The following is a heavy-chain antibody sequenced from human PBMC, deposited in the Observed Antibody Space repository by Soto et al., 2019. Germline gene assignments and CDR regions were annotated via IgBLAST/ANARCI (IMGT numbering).Heavy chain of an antibody. CDR3: ARGYYYDSSGYETEYYFDY. CDR1: GGSISSYY. V-gene: IGHV4-59*01. CDR2: IYYSGST. D-gene: IGHD3-22*01. Sequence: PSETLSLTCTVSGGSISSYYWSWIRQPPGKGLEWIGYIYYSGSTNYNPSLKSRVTISVDTSKNQFSLKLSSVTAADTAVYYCARGYYYDSSGYETEYYFDYWGQGTLVTVSS. J-gene: IGHJ4*02.